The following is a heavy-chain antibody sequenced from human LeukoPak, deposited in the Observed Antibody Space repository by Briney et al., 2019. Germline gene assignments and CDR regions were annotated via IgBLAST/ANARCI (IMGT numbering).Heavy chain of an antibody. CDR1: GFTFSSCA. J-gene: IGHJ4*02. CDR2: ISGGGGST. CDR3: SILNRASGAPYYLDY. V-gene: IGHV3-23*01. Sequence: PGGSLRLSCAASGFTFSSCAMTWVRQAPGKGLEWVSIISGGGGSTYYADSVKGRFTISRDNSKNTVNLQMNSLRAEGTAVYYCSILNRASGAPYYLDYWGQGALVTVSS. D-gene: IGHD2-8*02.